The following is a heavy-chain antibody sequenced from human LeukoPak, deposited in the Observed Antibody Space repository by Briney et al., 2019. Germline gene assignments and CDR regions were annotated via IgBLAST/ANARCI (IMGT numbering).Heavy chain of an antibody. D-gene: IGHD6-19*01. CDR3: AREGGAGPSGYYFDY. CDR2: TIPIFGTA. CDR1: GGTFSSYA. J-gene: IGHJ4*02. V-gene: IGHV1-69*13. Sequence: GASVKVSCKASGGTFSSYAISWVRQAPGQGLEWMGGTIPIFGTANYAQKFQGRVTITADESTSTAYMELSSLRSEDTAVYYCAREGGAGPSGYYFDYWGQGTLVTVSS.